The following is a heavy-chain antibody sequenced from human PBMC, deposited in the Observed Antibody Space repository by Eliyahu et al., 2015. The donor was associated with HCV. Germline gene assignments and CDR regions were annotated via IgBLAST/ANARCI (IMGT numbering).Heavy chain of an antibody. CDR3: ARVDCGGDCFLRGYYYGMDV. CDR1: GYTFTSYY. J-gene: IGHJ6*02. D-gene: IGHD2-21*01. V-gene: IGHV1-46*01. Sequence: QVQLVQSGAEVKKPGASVKVSCKASGYTFTSYYXHWVRQAPGQGLEWMGIINPSGGSTSYAQKFQGRVTMTRDTSTSTVYMELSSLRSEDTAVYYCARVDCGGDCFLRGYYYGMDVWGQGTTVTVSS. CDR2: INPSGGST.